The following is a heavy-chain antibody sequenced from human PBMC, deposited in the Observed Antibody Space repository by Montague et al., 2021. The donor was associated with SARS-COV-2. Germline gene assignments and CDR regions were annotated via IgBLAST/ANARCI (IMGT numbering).Heavy chain of an antibody. V-gene: IGHV4-34*01. J-gene: IGHJ4*02. D-gene: IGHD4-23*01. CDR2: INHSGTT. Sequence: SETLSLTCAVYGGSLSGYHWTWIRQSPGKGLEWIAEINHSGTTNYNFNPSLRSRVTISVDTSKSQFSLKLSSVTAADTGVYYCARWDPQTLTLIGLRGKSASDYWGQGTLVTVSS. CDR3: ARWDPQTLTLIGLRGKSASDY. CDR1: GGSLSGYH.